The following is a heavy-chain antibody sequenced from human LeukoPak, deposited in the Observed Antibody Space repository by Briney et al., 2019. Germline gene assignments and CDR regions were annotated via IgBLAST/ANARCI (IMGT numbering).Heavy chain of an antibody. CDR3: ARPKPDYYDSSGYYL. V-gene: IGHV7-4-1*02. CDR1: GYTFTRYA. J-gene: IGHJ4*02. Sequence: ASVKVSCKASGYTFTRYAINWVRQAPGQGLEWMGWINTNTGNPTYAQGFTGRFVFSLDTSVSTAYLQISSLKAEDTAVYYCARPKPDYYDSSGYYLWGQGTLVTVSS. D-gene: IGHD3-22*01. CDR2: INTNTGNP.